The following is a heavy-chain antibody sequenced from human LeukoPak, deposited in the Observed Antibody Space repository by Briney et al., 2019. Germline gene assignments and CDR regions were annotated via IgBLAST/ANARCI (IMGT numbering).Heavy chain of an antibody. V-gene: IGHV3-21*01. D-gene: IGHD2-2*01. J-gene: IGHJ6*03. CDR2: ISSSSSYI. CDR1: GFTLNTYA. CDR3: ARRLRVVVPAANAGDSYYYMVV. Sequence: GGSLRLSCAASGFTLNTYAMTWVRQAPGKGLEWVSSISSSSSYIYYADSVKGRFTISRDNAKNSLYLQMNSLRAEDTAVYYCARRLRVVVPAANAGDSYYYMVVWGKGTTVTVSS.